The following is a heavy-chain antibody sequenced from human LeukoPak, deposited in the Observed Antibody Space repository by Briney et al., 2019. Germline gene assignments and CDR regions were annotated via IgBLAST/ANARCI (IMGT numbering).Heavy chain of an antibody. Sequence: SETLSLTCAVYGGSFSGYYWSWIRQPPGKGLEWIGEINHSGSTSYNPSLKSRVTISVDTSKNQFSLKLSSVTAADTAVYYCAGRRSWLTYFDYWGQGTLVTVSS. D-gene: IGHD6-19*01. CDR3: AGRRSWLTYFDY. CDR2: INHSGST. J-gene: IGHJ4*02. CDR1: GGSFSGYY. V-gene: IGHV4-34*01.